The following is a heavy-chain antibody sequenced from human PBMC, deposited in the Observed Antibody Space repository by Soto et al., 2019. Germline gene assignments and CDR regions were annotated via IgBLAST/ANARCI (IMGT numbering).Heavy chain of an antibody. J-gene: IGHJ6*02. CDR1: GYTFSDFD. D-gene: IGHD3-16*01. CDR2: MIAKSGDT. CDR3: ARGNPFNYAGFDV. V-gene: IGHV1-8*01. Sequence: QAHLEQSGTELKRPGASVKVSCKASGYTFSDFDINWLRQASGQGPEWMGWMIAKSGDTFFAQRFQDKFNMTWDTSLSTAYMDVGSLTSDDTAIYYCARGNPFNYAGFDVWGQGTTVAVSS.